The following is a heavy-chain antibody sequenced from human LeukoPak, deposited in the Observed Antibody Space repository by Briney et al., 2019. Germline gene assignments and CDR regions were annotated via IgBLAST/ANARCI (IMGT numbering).Heavy chain of an antibody. CDR3: ARVSPPDYDFWSGYYTGSWFDP. J-gene: IGHJ5*02. V-gene: IGHV4-59*01. D-gene: IGHD3-3*01. CDR1: GGSITSFY. Sequence: SETLSLTCTVAGGSITSFYWSWIRQPPGKGLEWIGYIYYSGTTNYNPSLKSRVTISVNTSKTQFSRTLSSVTAADTAVYYCARVSPPDYDFWSGYYTGSWFDPWGQGTLVTVSS. CDR2: IYYSGTT.